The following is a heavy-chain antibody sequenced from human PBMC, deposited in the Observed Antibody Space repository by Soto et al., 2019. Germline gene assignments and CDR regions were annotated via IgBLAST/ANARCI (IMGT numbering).Heavy chain of an antibody. D-gene: IGHD6-19*01. Sequence: SQTLSLTCAISGDSVSSTTTAWNWIRQSPSRGLEWLGRTYYRSKWYNDYAVSVKSRITIHPVTSKNQFSLQLNSVKPEDTAVHYCARDGNSSGWYYYYYGMDVWGQGTTVTVSS. CDR2: TYYRSKWYN. J-gene: IGHJ6*02. CDR3: ARDGNSSGWYYYYYGMDV. V-gene: IGHV6-1*01. CDR1: GDSVSSTTTA.